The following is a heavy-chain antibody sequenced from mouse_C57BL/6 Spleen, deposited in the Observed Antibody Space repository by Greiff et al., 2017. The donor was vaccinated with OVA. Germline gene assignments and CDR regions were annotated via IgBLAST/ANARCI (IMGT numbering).Heavy chain of an antibody. CDR3: ARSYDYDGVYYAMDY. D-gene: IGHD2-4*01. CDR2: IYPGDGDT. V-gene: IGHV1-80*01. CDR1: GYAFSSYW. J-gene: IGHJ4*01. Sequence: VQVVESGAELVKPGASVKISCKASGYAFSSYWMNWVKQRPGKGLEWIGQIYPGDGDTNYNGKFKGKATLTADKSSSTAYMQLSSLTSEDSAVYFCARSYDYDGVYYAMDYWGQGTSVTVSS.